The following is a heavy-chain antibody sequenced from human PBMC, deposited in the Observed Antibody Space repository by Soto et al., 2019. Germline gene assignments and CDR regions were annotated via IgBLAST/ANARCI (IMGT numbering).Heavy chain of an antibody. D-gene: IGHD6-13*01. Sequence: DVQLVESGGGLVQPGRSLRLSCAASGFTFDDYAMHWVRQAPGKGLEWVSGISWNSGSIGYADSVKGRFTISRDNAKNSLYLQMNSLRAEDTALYYCAKAKGGPFYHSSSWYEGSFDYWGQGTLVTVSS. J-gene: IGHJ4*02. CDR3: AKAKGGPFYHSSSWYEGSFDY. V-gene: IGHV3-9*01. CDR2: ISWNSGSI. CDR1: GFTFDDYA.